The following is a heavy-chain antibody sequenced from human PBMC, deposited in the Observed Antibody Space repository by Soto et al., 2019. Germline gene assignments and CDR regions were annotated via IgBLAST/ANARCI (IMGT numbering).Heavy chain of an antibody. D-gene: IGHD3-3*01. CDR1: GFTFSSYA. CDR3: ASSLEWLLDYYYYGMDV. CDR2: ISYDGSNK. Sequence: GESLKISCAASGFTFSSYAMHWVRQAPGKGLEWVAVISYDGSNKYYADSVKGRFTISRDNSKNTLYLQMNSLRAEDTAVYYCASSLEWLLDYYYYGMDVWGQGTTVTVSS. V-gene: IGHV3-30-3*01. J-gene: IGHJ6*02.